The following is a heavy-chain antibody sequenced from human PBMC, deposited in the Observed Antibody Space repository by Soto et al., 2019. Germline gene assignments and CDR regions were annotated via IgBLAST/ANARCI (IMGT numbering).Heavy chain of an antibody. CDR2: ISGSGGST. V-gene: IGHV3-23*01. J-gene: IGHJ5*02. CDR3: AKDFLGYCSSTSCYSNWFDP. Sequence: EVQLLESGGGLVQPGGSLRLSCAASGFTFSSYAMSWVRQAPGKGLEWVSAISGSGGSTYYADSVKGRFTISRDNSKNTLYLQMNSLRAEDTAVYYCAKDFLGYCSSTSCYSNWFDPWGQGTLVTVSS. CDR1: GFTFSSYA. D-gene: IGHD2-2*02.